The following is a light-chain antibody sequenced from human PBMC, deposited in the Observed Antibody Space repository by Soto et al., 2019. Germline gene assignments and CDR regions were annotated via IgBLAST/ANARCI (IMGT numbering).Light chain of an antibody. CDR2: EVS. CDR3: SSFTTSSPYV. V-gene: IGLV2-14*01. CDR1: SSDIGTYNF. Sequence: QSALTQPASVSGSPGQSITISCTGTSSDIGTYNFVSWYQQHPGKAPKLMIYEVSNRPSGVSDRFSGSKSGNTASLTISGLRSDDEADYYCSSFTTSSPYVFGTGTKLTVL. J-gene: IGLJ1*01.